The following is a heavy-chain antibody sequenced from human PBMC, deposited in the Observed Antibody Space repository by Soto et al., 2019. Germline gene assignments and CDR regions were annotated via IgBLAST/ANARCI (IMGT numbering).Heavy chain of an antibody. V-gene: IGHV1-69*12. J-gene: IGHJ5*02. CDR2: IVPLFGTA. CDR1: GGTFGNTA. D-gene: IGHD3-3*01. Sequence: QVQLVQSGAEVKEPGSSVNVSCKTSGGTFGNTAVTWVRQVPGQGLEWIGGIVPLFGTANYAQKFRGRVMITADDWTRTACMDLSSLRSDDTAIYYCARDGDPGYSFWSGPLGGGRFDPWGQGTLVTVSS. CDR3: ARDGDPGYSFWSGPLGGGRFDP.